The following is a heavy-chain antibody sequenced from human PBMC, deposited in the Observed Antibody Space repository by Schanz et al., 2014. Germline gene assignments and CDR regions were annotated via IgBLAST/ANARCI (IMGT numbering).Heavy chain of an antibody. J-gene: IGHJ4*02. CDR1: GYTFVGYY. CDR3: ARVYRWQHILGHFDS. CDR2: INPDSGDT. Sequence: QVQLVQSGPEVKKPGASVRVSCQASGYTFVGYYIHWLRQAPGQGLEWMEWINPDSGDTNYVQNFQGRVTMTRDPSITTAYMDLSRLTSDDTAVYYCARVYRWQHILGHFDSWGQGSLVTVSS. V-gene: IGHV1-2*02. D-gene: IGHD6-13*01.